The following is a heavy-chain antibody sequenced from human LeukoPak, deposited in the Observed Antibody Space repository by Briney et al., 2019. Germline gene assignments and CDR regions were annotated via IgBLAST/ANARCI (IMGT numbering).Heavy chain of an antibody. J-gene: IGHJ4*02. V-gene: IGHV3-11*01. Sequence: GGSLRLSCAASGFTFHDYYMSWIRQAPGTGLEWISYISSTVGTTYYADSVKGRFTISRDNAKKLLYLQMSSLRADDTAVYYCARVSIVVVPAATLEIDYWGQGTLVTVSS. CDR2: ISSTVGTT. CDR1: GFTFHDYY. D-gene: IGHD2-2*01. CDR3: ARVSIVVVPAATLEIDY.